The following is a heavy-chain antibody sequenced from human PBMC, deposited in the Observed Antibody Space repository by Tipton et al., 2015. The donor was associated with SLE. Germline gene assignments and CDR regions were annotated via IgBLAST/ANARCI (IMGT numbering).Heavy chain of an antibody. Sequence: TLSLTCTVSGGSISSSSYYWGWIRQPPGKGLEWIGSIYYSGSTHYNPSLKSRITISLDTSKNQFSLKLTSVTAADTALYYCARDQDDFWSSFYAFVIWGLGTMVNFSS. CDR2: IYYSGST. J-gene: IGHJ3*02. CDR3: ARDQDDFWSSFYAFVI. CDR1: GGSISSSSYY. D-gene: IGHD3-3*01. V-gene: IGHV4-39*07.